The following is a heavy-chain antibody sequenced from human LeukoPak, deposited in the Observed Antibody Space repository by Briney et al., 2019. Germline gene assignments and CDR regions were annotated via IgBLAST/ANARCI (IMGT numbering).Heavy chain of an antibody. D-gene: IGHD3-9*01. V-gene: IGHV3-21*01. J-gene: IGHJ6*02. CDR1: GFTFSSYS. Sequence: GGSLRLSCAASGFTFSSYSMNWVRQAPGKGLEWVSSISSSSSYIYYADSVKGQFTISRDNAKNSLYLQMNSLRAEDTAVYYCARGDSLDGMDVWGQGTTVTVSS. CDR3: ARGDSLDGMDV. CDR2: ISSSSSYI.